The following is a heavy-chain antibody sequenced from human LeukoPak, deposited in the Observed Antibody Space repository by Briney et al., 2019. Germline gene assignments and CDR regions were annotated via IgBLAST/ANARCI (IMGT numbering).Heavy chain of an antibody. D-gene: IGHD3-16*02. CDR3: ARGKVDYDYVWGSYRPNYFDY. J-gene: IGHJ4*02. CDR1: GGSFSGYY. CDR2: INHSGST. Sequence: SETLSLTCAVYGGSFSGYYWSWIRQPPGKGLEWIGEINHSGSTNYNPSLKSRVTISVDTSKGQFSLKLSSVTAADTAVYYCARGKVDYDYVWGSYRPNYFDYWGQGTLVTVSS. V-gene: IGHV4-34*01.